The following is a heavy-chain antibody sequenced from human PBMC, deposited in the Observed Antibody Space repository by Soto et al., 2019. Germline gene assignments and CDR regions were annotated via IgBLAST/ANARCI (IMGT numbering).Heavy chain of an antibody. CDR2: IYYSGST. V-gene: IGHV4-31*03. J-gene: IGHJ5*02. CDR1: GGSISSGCYY. D-gene: IGHD3-3*01. Sequence: SETLSLTCTVSGGSISSGCYYWSWIRQHPGKGLEWIGYIYYSGSTYYNPSLKSRVTMSVDTSNNQFSLKLSSVTAADTAVYYCARGGITIFGVVKANWFDPWGQGILVTSPQ. CDR3: ARGGITIFGVVKANWFDP.